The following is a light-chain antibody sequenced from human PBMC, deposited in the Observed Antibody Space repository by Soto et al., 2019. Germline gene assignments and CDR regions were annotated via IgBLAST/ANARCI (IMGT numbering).Light chain of an antibody. V-gene: IGKV1-5*03. Sequence: DTQMTQSPSTLSASVGDRVTITCRASESISTWLAWYQQKPGKAPKLLIYKASNLESGVPSRFSGSGSGTEFTLTITSLQPDDFATYYCQQYHRYSTFGQGTKVDIK. CDR3: QQYHRYST. CDR1: ESISTW. CDR2: KAS. J-gene: IGKJ1*01.